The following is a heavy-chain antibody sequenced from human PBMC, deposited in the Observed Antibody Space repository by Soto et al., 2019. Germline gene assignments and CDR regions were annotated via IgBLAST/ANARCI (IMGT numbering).Heavy chain of an antibody. CDR1: GYTFTSYG. CDR2: ISAYNGNT. D-gene: IGHD3-22*01. Sequence: ASVQVSRKASGYTFTSYGISWVRQAPGQGLEWMGWISAYNGNTNYAQKLQGRVTMTTDTSTSTAYMELRSLRSDDTAVYYCARGTLRIHMLVVALDYWCQGTLVTV. CDR3: ARGTLRIHMLVVALDY. J-gene: IGHJ4*02. V-gene: IGHV1-18*01.